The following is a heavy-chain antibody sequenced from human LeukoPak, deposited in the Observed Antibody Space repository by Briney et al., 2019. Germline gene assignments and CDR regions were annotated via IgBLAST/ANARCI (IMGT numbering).Heavy chain of an antibody. D-gene: IGHD2-15*01. CDR3: ARGGYCSGGSCYEKHNWFDP. V-gene: IGHV1-69*13. Sequence: SVKVSCEASGGTLSSYAISWVRQSPGQGLEWMGGIIPIFGTANYAQKFQGRVTITADESTSTAYMELSSLRSEDTAVYYCARGGYCSGGSCYEKHNWFDPWGQGTLVTVSS. CDR1: GGTLSSYA. J-gene: IGHJ5*02. CDR2: IIPIFGTA.